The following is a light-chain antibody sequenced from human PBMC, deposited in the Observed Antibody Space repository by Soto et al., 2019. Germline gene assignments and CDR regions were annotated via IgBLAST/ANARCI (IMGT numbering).Light chain of an antibody. CDR3: QQYGSSGT. CDR1: QSVSIN. V-gene: IGKV3-20*01. Sequence: EIVLTQSPGTLSLSPGARAPVSCRASQSVSINVAWYQQKPGQAPRLLIYGASNRATGIPDRFSGSGSGTDFTLTISRLEPEDFAVYYCQQYGSSGTFGQGTKVDIK. J-gene: IGKJ1*01. CDR2: GAS.